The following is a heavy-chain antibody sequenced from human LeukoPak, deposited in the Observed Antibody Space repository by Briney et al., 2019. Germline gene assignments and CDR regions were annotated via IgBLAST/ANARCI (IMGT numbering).Heavy chain of an antibody. Sequence: SGTLSLTCAVYGGSFSGYYWSWIRQPPGKGLEWIGEINHSGSTNYNPSLKSRVTISVDTSKNQFSLSLSSVTAADTAVYYCARSGEDSSGYEFDYWGQGTLVTVSS. CDR2: INHSGST. D-gene: IGHD3-22*01. V-gene: IGHV4-34*01. CDR1: GGSFSGYY. CDR3: ARSGEDSSGYEFDY. J-gene: IGHJ4*02.